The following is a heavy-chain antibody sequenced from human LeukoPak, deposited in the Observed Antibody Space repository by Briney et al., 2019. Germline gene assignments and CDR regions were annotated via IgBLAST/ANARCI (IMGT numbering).Heavy chain of an antibody. V-gene: IGHV4-59*08. CDR2: IYYSGGT. CDR3: ASDYGDYEGALDY. J-gene: IGHJ4*02. Sequence: SETLSLTCTVSGGSISSYYWSWIRQPPGKGLEWIGYIYYSGGTKYNPSLKRRVTISLDTSKNQFSLKLRSVTAADTAVYYCASDYGDYEGALDYWGQGTLVTVSS. D-gene: IGHD4-17*01. CDR1: GGSISSYY.